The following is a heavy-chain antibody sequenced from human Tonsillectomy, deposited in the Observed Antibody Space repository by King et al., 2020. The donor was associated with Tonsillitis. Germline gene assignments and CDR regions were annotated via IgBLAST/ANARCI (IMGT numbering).Heavy chain of an antibody. J-gene: IGHJ6*02. CDR1: GFTFSSFG. CDR3: AKLAGYASSGYYQTDRYYYYYGMDV. Sequence: QLVESGGGVVQPGRSLRLSCAASGFTFSSFGMHWVLQAPGKGLEWVAVISYDGSNKYYADSVKGRFTISRDNSKNTLYLQMNSLRTEDTAVYNCAKLAGYASSGYYQTDRYYYYYGMDVWGQGTTVTVSS. CDR2: ISYDGSNK. D-gene: IGHD3-22*01. V-gene: IGHV3-30*18.